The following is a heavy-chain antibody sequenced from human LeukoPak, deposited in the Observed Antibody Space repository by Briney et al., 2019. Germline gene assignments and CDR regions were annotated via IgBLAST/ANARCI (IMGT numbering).Heavy chain of an antibody. J-gene: IGHJ6*03. V-gene: IGHV1-69*13. D-gene: IGHD3-3*01. CDR1: GGTFSSYA. CDR2: IIPIFGTA. Sequence: SVKVSCKASGGTFSSYAISWVRRAPGQGLEWMGGIIPIFGTANYAQKFQGRVTITADESTSTAYMELSSLRSEDTAVYYCARAWSGYFYHYYYMDVWGKGTTVTVSS. CDR3: ARAWSGYFYHYYYMDV.